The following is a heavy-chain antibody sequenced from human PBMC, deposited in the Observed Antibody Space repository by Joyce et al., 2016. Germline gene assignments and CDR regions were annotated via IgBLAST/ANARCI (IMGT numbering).Heavy chain of an antibody. CDR3: TADDSTRGGFELDY. J-gene: IGHJ4*02. V-gene: IGHV3-15*01. D-gene: IGHD1-1*01. Sequence: EGQLVESGGGLVKPGGSLRFSCAASGFTFSSAWMSWVRQAPGKGLELVALMKSDTSGGTTDYTAPVKGRFAISRDDSKNTVYLQMNSLKTEDTGIYYCTADDSTRGGFELDYWGQGTLVTVSS. CDR1: GFTFSSAW. CDR2: MKSDTSGGTT.